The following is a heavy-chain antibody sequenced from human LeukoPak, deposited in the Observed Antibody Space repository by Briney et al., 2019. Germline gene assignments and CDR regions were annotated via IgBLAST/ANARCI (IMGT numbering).Heavy chain of an antibody. CDR1: GFTFTNYW. Sequence: PGGSLRLSCAASGFTFTNYWMSWVRQAPGKGLEWVGNIKQDGSEQYYLGSVKGRFAISRDNAENSLYLQLNSLRAEDTALYYCAREGTTEFDSWGQGIRVPVSS. D-gene: IGHD4-11*01. V-gene: IGHV3-7*01. CDR3: AREGTTEFDS. J-gene: IGHJ4*02. CDR2: IKQDGSEQ.